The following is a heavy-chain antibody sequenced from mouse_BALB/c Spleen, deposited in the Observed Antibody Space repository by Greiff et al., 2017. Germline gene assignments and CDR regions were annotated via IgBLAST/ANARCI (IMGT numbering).Heavy chain of an antibody. V-gene: IGHV3-2*02. Sequence: EVQLQQSGPGLVKPSQSLSLTCTVTGYSITSDYAWNWIRQFPGNKLEWMGYISYSGSTSYNPSLKSRISITRDTSKNQFFLQLNSVTTEDTATYYCARLTAYYGNYSMDYWGQGTSVTVSS. J-gene: IGHJ4*01. CDR2: ISYSGST. CDR1: GYSITSDYA. CDR3: ARLTAYYGNYSMDY. D-gene: IGHD2-10*01.